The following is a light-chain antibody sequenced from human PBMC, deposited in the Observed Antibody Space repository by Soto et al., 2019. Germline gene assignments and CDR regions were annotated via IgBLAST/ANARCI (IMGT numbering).Light chain of an antibody. J-gene: IGLJ1*01. Sequence: QSVLTQPASGSGSPGRSSTISCTGTSSDVGGYNYVSWYQQHPGKAPKLMIYDVSNRPSGVSNRFSGSKSGNTASLTISGLQAEDEADYYCSSYTSSSTLVFGTGTKVTVL. CDR1: SSDVGGYNY. CDR3: SSYTSSSTLV. V-gene: IGLV2-14*01. CDR2: DVS.